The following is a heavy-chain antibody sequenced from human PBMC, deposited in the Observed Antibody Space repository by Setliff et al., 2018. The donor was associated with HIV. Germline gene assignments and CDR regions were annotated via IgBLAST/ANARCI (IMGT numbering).Heavy chain of an antibody. D-gene: IGHD6-6*01. V-gene: IGHV1-2*02. CDR3: VRAGRPFRGAMTGLTYDF. J-gene: IGHJ4*02. CDR1: GYIFDVYL. Sequence: ASVKVSCKAFGYIFDVYLIHWVRQAPGQGLEWLGWFNPNTGDAKYAHNVQGRLTMTSDTSNSTAYMELNRLRSDDTAIYYCVRAGRPFRGAMTGLTYDFWGQGALVTVSS. CDR2: FNPNTGDA.